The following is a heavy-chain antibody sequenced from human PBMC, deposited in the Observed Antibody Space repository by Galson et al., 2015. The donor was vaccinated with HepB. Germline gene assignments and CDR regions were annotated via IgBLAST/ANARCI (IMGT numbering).Heavy chain of an antibody. J-gene: IGHJ2*01. Sequence: SETLSLTCTVSGGSISSYYWSWIRQPPGKGLEWIGYIYYSGSTNYNPSLKSRVTISVDTSKNQFSLKLSSVTAADTAVYYCATLNIYDSSGYYPGDWYFDLWGRGTLVTVSS. CDR2: IYYSGST. CDR1: GGSISSYY. CDR3: ATLNIYDSSGYYPGDWYFDL. D-gene: IGHD3-22*01. V-gene: IGHV4-59*08.